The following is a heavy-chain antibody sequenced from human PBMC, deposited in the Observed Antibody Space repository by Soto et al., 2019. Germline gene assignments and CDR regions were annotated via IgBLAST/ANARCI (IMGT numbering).Heavy chain of an antibody. CDR1: GFTFSSYG. Sequence: QVQLVEAGGGVVHPGRSLRLSCAASGFTFSSYGMHWVRQAPGKGLEWVAVIWYDGSNKYYADSMEGRFTITRDNSKNTVLQQKNRLGDDAPAVYYSGRWGIAAGDYWGQGTLVTVSS. D-gene: IGHD6-13*01. CDR3: GRWGIAAGDY. V-gene: IGHV3-33*03. J-gene: IGHJ4*02. CDR2: IWYDGSNK.